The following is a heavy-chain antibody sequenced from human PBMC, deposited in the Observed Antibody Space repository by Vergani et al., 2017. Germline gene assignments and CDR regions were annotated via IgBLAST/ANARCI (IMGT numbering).Heavy chain of an antibody. CDR2: INPNSGGT. Sequence: QVQLVQSGAEVKKPGSSVKVSCKASGGTFSSYAISWVRQAPGQGLEWMGGINPNSGGTNYAQKFQGRVTMTRDTSISTAYMELSRLRSDDTAVYYCATDEGRGYFQHWGQGTLVTVSS. V-gene: IGHV1-2*02. CDR1: GGTFSSYA. CDR3: ATDEGRGYFQH. J-gene: IGHJ1*01.